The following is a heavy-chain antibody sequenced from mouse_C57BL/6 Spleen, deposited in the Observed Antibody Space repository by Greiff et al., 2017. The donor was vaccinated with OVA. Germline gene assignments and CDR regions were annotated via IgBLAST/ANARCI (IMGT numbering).Heavy chain of an antibody. Sequence: QVQLQQPGAELVKPGASVKMSCKASGYTFTSYWITWVKQRPGQGLEWIGDIYPGSGSTNYNEKFKSKATLTVDTSSSTAYMQLSSLTSEDSAVYYCARRSSVYPWFAYWGQGTLVTVSA. CDR3: ARRSSVYPWFAY. D-gene: IGHD3-2*02. V-gene: IGHV1-55*01. CDR2: IYPGSGST. J-gene: IGHJ3*01. CDR1: GYTFTSYW.